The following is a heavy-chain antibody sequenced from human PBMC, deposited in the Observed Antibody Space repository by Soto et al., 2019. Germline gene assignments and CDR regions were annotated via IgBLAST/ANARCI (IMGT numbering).Heavy chain of an antibody. Sequence: EVQLLESGGNLVQPGGSLRLSCAASGFTFSSYAMTWVRQAPGKGLEWVSAISGSGGTTYYADSVKGRFTISRDNSENTLYLQMNSLGAEDTAIYYCARAKPGSSGWLNWFDPWGQGTLVTVSS. CDR1: GFTFSSYA. D-gene: IGHD6-19*01. CDR3: ARAKPGSSGWLNWFDP. V-gene: IGHV3-23*01. CDR2: ISGSGGTT. J-gene: IGHJ5*02.